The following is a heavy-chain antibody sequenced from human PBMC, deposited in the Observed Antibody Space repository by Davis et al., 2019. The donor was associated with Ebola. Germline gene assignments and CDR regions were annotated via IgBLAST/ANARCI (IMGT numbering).Heavy chain of an antibody. CDR2: IYYSGST. Sequence: SETLSLTCTVSGGSISSYYWSWIRQPPGKGLEWIGYIYYSGSTNYNPSLKSRVTISVDTSKNQFSLKLSSVTAADTAVYYCARGYADGIRIDDAFDIWGQGTMVTVSS. CDR3: ARGYADGIRIDDAFDI. D-gene: IGHD2-8*01. V-gene: IGHV4-59*01. CDR1: GGSISSYY. J-gene: IGHJ3*02.